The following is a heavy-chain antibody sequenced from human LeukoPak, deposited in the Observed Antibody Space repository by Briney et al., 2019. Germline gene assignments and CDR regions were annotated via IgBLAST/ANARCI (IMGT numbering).Heavy chain of an antibody. Sequence: PAETLSLTCGVSVEPFNSGNWWTWARQFPGKGLERIGEMHHNGTLNYNQSLKSRDTISPETFKNPSSLKVNSLTAPDTPIYYCAAAPILRGEGGEYYKYGLDVRG. CDR3: AAAPILRGEGGEYYKYGLDV. CDR1: VEPFNSGNW. D-gene: IGHD2-2*02. J-gene: IGHJ6*01. CDR2: MHHNGTL. V-gene: IGHV4/OR15-8*01.